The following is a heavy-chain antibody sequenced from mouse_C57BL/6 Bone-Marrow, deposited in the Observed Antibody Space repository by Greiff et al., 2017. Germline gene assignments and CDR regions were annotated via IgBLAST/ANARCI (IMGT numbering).Heavy chain of an antibody. D-gene: IGHD1-1*01. Sequence: VKLMESGPELVKPGASVKISCKASGYAFSSSWMNWVKQRPGKGLEWIGRIYPGDGDTNYNGKFKGKATLTADKSSSTAYMQLSSLTSEDSAVYFCARQYGSSSFAYWGQGTLVTVSA. CDR1: GYAFSSSW. V-gene: IGHV1-82*01. J-gene: IGHJ3*01. CDR2: IYPGDGDT. CDR3: ARQYGSSSFAY.